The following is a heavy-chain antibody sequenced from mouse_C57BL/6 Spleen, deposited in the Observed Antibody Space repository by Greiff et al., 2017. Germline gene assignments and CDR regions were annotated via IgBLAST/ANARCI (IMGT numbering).Heavy chain of an antibody. Sequence: EVKVVESEGGLVQPGSSMKLSCTASGFTFSDYYMAWVRQVPEKGLEWVANINYDGSSTYYLDSLKSRFIISRDNAKNILYLQMSSLKSEDTATYYCARRPITTVAPYWYFDVWGTGTTVTVSS. D-gene: IGHD1-1*01. J-gene: IGHJ1*03. V-gene: IGHV5-16*01. CDR3: ARRPITTVAPYWYFDV. CDR2: INYDGSST. CDR1: GFTFSDYY.